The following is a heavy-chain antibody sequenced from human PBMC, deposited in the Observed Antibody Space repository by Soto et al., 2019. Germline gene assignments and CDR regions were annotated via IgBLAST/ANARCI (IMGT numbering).Heavy chain of an antibody. CDR3: GAEMTFGKLSVV. Sequence: VKVSCKASGDTDTNYVISWVRQAPGQGLEWMGGIFPKFGTTYSAQKLQDRLTITADESTSTVYMQLSSLRLDDTAVYYCGAEMTFGKLSVVWGQGTTVTVSS. J-gene: IGHJ6*02. CDR1: GDTDTNYV. V-gene: IGHV1-69*01. D-gene: IGHD3-16*02. CDR2: IFPKFGTT.